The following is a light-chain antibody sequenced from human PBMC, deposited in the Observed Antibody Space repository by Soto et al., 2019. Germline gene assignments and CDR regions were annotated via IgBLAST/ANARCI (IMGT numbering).Light chain of an antibody. CDR3: NSYTSSNTLDV. CDR2: AVS. Sequence: QSALTQPASVSGSPGQSITISCTGTSSDVGGYNYVSWYQQHPGKAPKLMIYAVSYRPSGVSNRFSGSKSGNTASLTISGLQTEDEADYYCNSYTSSNTLDVFGTGTKVTVL. J-gene: IGLJ1*01. V-gene: IGLV2-14*01. CDR1: SSDVGGYNY.